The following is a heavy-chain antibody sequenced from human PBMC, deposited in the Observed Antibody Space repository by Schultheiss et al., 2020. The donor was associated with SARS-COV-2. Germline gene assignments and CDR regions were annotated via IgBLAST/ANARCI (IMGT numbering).Heavy chain of an antibody. D-gene: IGHD6-19*01. CDR3: ARDLAVAGTDSSGTFDY. J-gene: IGHJ4*02. CDR2: IYTSGST. V-gene: IGHV4-4*07. CDR1: GGSISSYY. Sequence: SETLSLTCTVSGGSISSYYWSWIRQPAGKGLEWIGRIYTSGSTNYNPSLKSRVTMSVDTSKNQFSLKLSSVTAEDTAVYYCARDLAVAGTDSSGTFDYWGQGTLVTVSS.